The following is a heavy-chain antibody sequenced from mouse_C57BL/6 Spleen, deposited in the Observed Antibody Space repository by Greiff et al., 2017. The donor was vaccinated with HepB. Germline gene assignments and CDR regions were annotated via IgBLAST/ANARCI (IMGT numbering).Heavy chain of an antibody. J-gene: IGHJ3*01. CDR3: ARDLGLHAWFAY. CDR2: ISDGGSYT. D-gene: IGHD3-3*01. CDR1: GFTFSSYA. V-gene: IGHV5-4*01. Sequence: VMLVESGGGLVKPGGSLKLSCAASGFTFSSYAMSWVRQTPEKRLEWVATISDGGSYTYYPDNVKGRFTISRDNAKNNLYLQMSHLKSEDTAMYYCARDLGLHAWFAYWGQGTLVTVSA.